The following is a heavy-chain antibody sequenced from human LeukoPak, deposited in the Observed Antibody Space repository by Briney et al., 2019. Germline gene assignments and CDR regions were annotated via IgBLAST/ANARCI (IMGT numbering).Heavy chain of an antibody. CDR1: GYTFTTYG. V-gene: IGHV1-2*02. CDR2: INPNRGDR. Sequence: GASVKVSCKASGYTFTTYGISWVRQAPGQGLEWMGWINPNRGDRKYAQKFQGRVTLTSDTSISTAYMDLSSLRSDDTAVYYCTSLGYRYGQVVSYWGQGTLVTVSS. J-gene: IGHJ4*02. D-gene: IGHD4-17*01. CDR3: TSLGYRYGQVVSY.